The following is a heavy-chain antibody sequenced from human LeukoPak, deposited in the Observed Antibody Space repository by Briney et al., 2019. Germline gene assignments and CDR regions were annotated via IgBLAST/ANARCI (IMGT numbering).Heavy chain of an antibody. CDR2: IDPSDSYT. J-gene: IGHJ4*02. Sequence: GESLRISCKGSGYSLPSYWISWVRQMPGKGLEWMGRIDPSDSYTNYSPSFQGHVTISADKSISTAYLQWSSLKASDTAMYYCARRGAVAEDYWGQGTLVTVSS. CDR3: ARRGAVAEDY. D-gene: IGHD6-19*01. V-gene: IGHV5-10-1*01. CDR1: GYSLPSYW.